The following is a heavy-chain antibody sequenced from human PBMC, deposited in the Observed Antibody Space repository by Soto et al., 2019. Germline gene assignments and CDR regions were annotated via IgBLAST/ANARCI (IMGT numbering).Heavy chain of an antibody. J-gene: IGHJ2*01. V-gene: IGHV4-59*08. CDR1: SGSISDNY. Sequence: PSETLSLTCTVSSGSISDNYWSWIRQPPGKGLEWIGYIYYTGGTNYNASLKSRVTISVDTSKNQFSLKLNSVTAADAAVYYCARHGRGEKRRYWYFDLWGRGTLVTVSS. CDR2: IYYTGGT. CDR3: ARHGRGEKRRYWYFDL. D-gene: IGHD3-10*01.